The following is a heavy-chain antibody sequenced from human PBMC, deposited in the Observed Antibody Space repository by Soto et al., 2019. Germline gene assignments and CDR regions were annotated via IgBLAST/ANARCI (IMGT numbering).Heavy chain of an antibody. Sequence: GGSLRLSCAASGFTVSSNYMSWVRQAPGKGLEWVSVIYSGGSTYYADSVKGRFTISRHNSKNTLYLQMNSLRAEDTAVYYCARVRRDYGDYGDEIYYFDYWGQGTLVTVPQ. J-gene: IGHJ4*02. CDR2: IYSGGST. CDR3: ARVRRDYGDYGDEIYYFDY. CDR1: GFTVSSNY. D-gene: IGHD4-17*01. V-gene: IGHV3-53*04.